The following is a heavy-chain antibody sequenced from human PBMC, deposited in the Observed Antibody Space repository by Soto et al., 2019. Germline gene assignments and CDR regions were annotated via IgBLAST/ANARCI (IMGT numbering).Heavy chain of an antibody. J-gene: IGHJ5*02. CDR1: GFSLSTSGVG. D-gene: IGHD3-9*01. Sequence: QITLKESGPTLVKPTQTLTLTCTFSGFSLSTSGVGVGWIRQPPGKALEWLELIYWDDDKRYSPSLKSRLTIPKDTSKNQVVLTMTNMDPVDTATYFCAPSDYDIKFDPWGQGTLVTVSS. CDR3: APSDYDIKFDP. CDR2: IYWDDDK. V-gene: IGHV2-5*02.